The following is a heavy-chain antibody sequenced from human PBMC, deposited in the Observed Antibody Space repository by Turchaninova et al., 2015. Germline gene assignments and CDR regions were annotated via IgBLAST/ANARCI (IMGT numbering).Heavy chain of an antibody. D-gene: IGHD5-12*01. CDR3: ARQSGYVLGY. CDR2: TYYTSKWYS. Sequence: QVQLQQSGPGLVKPSQTLSLTFAISGDSVSSNTAAWHWIRQSPSRGLEWLGRTYYTSKWYSDYALSVKSRITINPDTSKNQFSLQLNSVTPEDTALYYCARQSGYVLGYWGQGTLVTVSS. V-gene: IGHV6-1*01. J-gene: IGHJ4*02. CDR1: GDSVSSNTAA.